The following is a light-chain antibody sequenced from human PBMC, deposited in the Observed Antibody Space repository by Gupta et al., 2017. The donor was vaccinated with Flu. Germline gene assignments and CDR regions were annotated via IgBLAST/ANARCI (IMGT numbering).Light chain of an antibody. J-gene: IGKJ4*01. Sequence: EIVLTQSPGTLSLSPGDRATLSCRASQSVSSSYLAWYQQKPGQAPRLLIYGASSRATGIPDRFSGSGSGTDFTLTISRLEPEDFAVYYCQQYGSSRFTFGGGTKVEIK. CDR3: QQYGSSRFT. CDR1: QSVSSSY. V-gene: IGKV3-20*01. CDR2: GAS.